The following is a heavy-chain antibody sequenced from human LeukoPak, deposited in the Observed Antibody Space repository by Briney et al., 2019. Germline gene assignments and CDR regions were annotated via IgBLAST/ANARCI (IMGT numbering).Heavy chain of an antibody. CDR3: ARDGMTTVTNDY. V-gene: IGHV4-38-2*02. J-gene: IGHJ4*02. D-gene: IGHD4-11*01. Sequence: PSETLSLTCTVSGYSISSGYYWGWIRQPPGKGLEWIGSIYHSGRTFYNPSLKSRVTISVDTSKNQFSLKLSSVTAADTAVYYCARDGMTTVTNDYWGQGTLVTVSS. CDR2: IYHSGRT. CDR1: GYSISSGYY.